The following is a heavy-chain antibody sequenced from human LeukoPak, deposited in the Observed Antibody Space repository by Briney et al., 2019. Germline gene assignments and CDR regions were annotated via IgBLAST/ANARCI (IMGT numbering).Heavy chain of an antibody. CDR2: TSYSEGT. CDR3: ARHARYRSGEDWFDP. D-gene: IGHD3-10*01. Sequence: PSYTLSLTCTVSGVSIRSRNYFWRWIRQPPGKGLEWIGSTSYSEGTHYNPSLKSRLIMNIDTPKNQFSLKLSSVTAADTPLYYCARHARYRSGEDWFDPWGQGTLVTVSS. J-gene: IGHJ5*02. V-gene: IGHV4-39*01. CDR1: GVSIRSRNYF.